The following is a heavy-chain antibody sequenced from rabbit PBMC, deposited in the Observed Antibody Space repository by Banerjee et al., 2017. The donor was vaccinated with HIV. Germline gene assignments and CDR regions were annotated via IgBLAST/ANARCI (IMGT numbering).Heavy chain of an antibody. J-gene: IGHJ3*01. CDR2: IYAGSSGST. D-gene: IGHD4-2*01. Sequence: QEQLEESGGDLVKPEGSLTLTCTASGFTISSSYWIYWVRQAPGKGLEWIACIYAGSSGSTQYANWAKGRFTISKISSTTVTLQMTSLTAADTATYFCARDDAGVVGYDWDLWGQGTLVTVS. V-gene: IGHV1S45*01. CDR3: ARDDAGVVGYDWDL. CDR1: GFTISSSYW.